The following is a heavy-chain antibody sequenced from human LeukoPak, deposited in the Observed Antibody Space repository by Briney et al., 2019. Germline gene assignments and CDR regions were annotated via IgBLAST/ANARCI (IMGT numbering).Heavy chain of an antibody. V-gene: IGHV3-23*01. J-gene: IGHJ4*02. CDR2: ISGSGGQT. D-gene: IGHD6-13*01. Sequence: GGSLRLSCATSGFTFSNYAMSRVRQAPGKGLEWVSTISGSGGQTYHADSVKGRFTISRDNSRNTLYLQMKSLKAEDTAVYYCAKVRAGPFDYWGQGTLVTVSS. CDR3: AKVRAGPFDY. CDR1: GFTFSNYA.